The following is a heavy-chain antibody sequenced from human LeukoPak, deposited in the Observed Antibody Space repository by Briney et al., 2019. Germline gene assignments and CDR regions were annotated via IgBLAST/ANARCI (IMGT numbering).Heavy chain of an antibody. Sequence: SETLSLTCTVSGGSISSYYWSWIRQHPGKGLEWIGYIYYSGSTNYNPSLKSRVTISVDTSKNQFSLKLSSVTAADTAVYYCARGREDCSSTSCHGYFQHWGQGTLVTFSS. CDR1: GGSISSYY. V-gene: IGHV4-59*01. J-gene: IGHJ1*01. D-gene: IGHD2-2*01. CDR2: IYYSGST. CDR3: ARGREDCSSTSCHGYFQH.